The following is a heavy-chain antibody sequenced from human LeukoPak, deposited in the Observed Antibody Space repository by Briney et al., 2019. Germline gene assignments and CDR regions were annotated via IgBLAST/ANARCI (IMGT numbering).Heavy chain of an antibody. J-gene: IGHJ4*02. CDR1: GGTFSSYA. Sequence: SVKVSCKASGGTFSSYAISWVRQAPGQGLEWMGGIIPIFGTANYAQKFQGRVTITADESTSTAYMELSSLRSEDTAVYYCARGQTIVVVPAATLLDYWGQGTLVTVSS. D-gene: IGHD2-2*01. CDR3: ARGQTIVVVPAATLLDY. V-gene: IGHV1-69*01. CDR2: IIPIFGTA.